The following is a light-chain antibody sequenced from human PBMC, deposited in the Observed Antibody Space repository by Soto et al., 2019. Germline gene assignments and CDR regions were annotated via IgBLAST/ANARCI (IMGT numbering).Light chain of an antibody. V-gene: IGKV1-9*01. CDR1: QGISRY. J-gene: IGKJ4*01. CDR3: QQLNTFPVT. Sequence: DIQMTQSPSSLSASVGDRVTVTCRASQGISRYLSWYQQKPGRAPKLLISAASTLQSGVPARFSGSGSGTDFTLSITSLQPEDFATYYCQQLNTFPVTFGGGTKVDIK. CDR2: AAS.